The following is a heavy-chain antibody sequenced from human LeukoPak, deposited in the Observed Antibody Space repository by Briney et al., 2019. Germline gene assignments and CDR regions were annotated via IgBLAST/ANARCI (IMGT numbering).Heavy chain of an antibody. Sequence: SSETLSLTCTVSDGSVSSYYWSWIRQPPGKGLEWIGYIYFSGTTNYNPSLKSRVAISVDTSKNQFSLKLSSVTAADTALYYCARHPPRESRGNAFDIWGQGTVVTVSS. J-gene: IGHJ3*02. CDR1: DGSVSSYY. D-gene: IGHD5-24*01. CDR2: IYFSGTT. CDR3: ARHPPRESRGNAFDI. V-gene: IGHV4-59*08.